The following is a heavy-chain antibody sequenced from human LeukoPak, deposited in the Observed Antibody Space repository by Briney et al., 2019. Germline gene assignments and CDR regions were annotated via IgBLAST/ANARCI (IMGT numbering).Heavy chain of an antibody. CDR3: TRAPRGDAFDI. J-gene: IGHJ3*02. CDR1: GFTFGDYA. D-gene: IGHD3-10*01. V-gene: IGHV3-49*04. Sequence: TGRSLRLSCTASGFTFGDYAMSWVRQAPGKGLEWVGFIRSKAYGGTTEYAASVKGGFTISRDDSKSIAYLQMNSLKTEDTAVYYCTRAPRGDAFDIWGQGTMVTVSS. CDR2: IRSKAYGGTT.